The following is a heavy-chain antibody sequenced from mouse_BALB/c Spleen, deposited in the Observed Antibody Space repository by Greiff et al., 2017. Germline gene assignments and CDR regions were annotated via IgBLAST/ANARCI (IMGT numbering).Heavy chain of an antibody. V-gene: IGHV5-6*01. CDR2: ISSGGSYT. D-gene: IGHD1-1*01. CDR3: ARHPLYGSSYVGAMDY. Sequence: EVKLVESGGDLVKPGGSLKLSCAASGFTFSSYGMSWVRQTPDKRLEWVATISSGGSYTYYPDSVKGRFTISRDNAKNTLYLQMSSLKSEDTAMYYCARHPLYGSSYVGAMDYWGQGTSVTVSS. CDR1: GFTFSSYG. J-gene: IGHJ4*01.